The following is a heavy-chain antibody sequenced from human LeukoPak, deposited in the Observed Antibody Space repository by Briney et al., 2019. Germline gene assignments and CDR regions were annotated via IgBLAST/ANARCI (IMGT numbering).Heavy chain of an antibody. D-gene: IGHD5-12*01. J-gene: IGHJ4*02. Sequence: ASVKVSCKFSGYTLTELSMHWVRQAPGKGLEWMGGFDPEDGETIYAQKFQGRVTMTEDTSTDTAYMELSSLRSEDTAVYYCATGGSYSGYEGDYWGQGTLVTVSS. CDR1: GYTLTELS. CDR3: ATGGSYSGYEGDY. CDR2: FDPEDGET. V-gene: IGHV1-24*01.